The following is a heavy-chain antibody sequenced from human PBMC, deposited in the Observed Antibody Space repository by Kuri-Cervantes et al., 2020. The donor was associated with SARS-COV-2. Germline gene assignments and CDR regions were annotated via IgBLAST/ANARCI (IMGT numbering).Heavy chain of an antibody. J-gene: IGHJ4*02. CDR2: IWYDGSNK. V-gene: IGHV3-33*01. CDR3: ARERSGLDY. Sequence: LSLTCAASGFTFNSYGMHWVRQAPGKGLEWVAVIWYDGSNKYYADSVKGRFTISRDNSKNTLYLQMNSLRAEDTAVYYCARERSGLDYWGQGTLVTVSS. D-gene: IGHD3-3*01. CDR1: GFTFNSYG.